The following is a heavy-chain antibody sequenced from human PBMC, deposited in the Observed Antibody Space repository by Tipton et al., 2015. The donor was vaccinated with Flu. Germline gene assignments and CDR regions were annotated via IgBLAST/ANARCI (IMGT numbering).Heavy chain of an antibody. CDR1: GGSISSGGYY. CDR3: ARDPFNQLGRYWYFDL. J-gene: IGHJ2*01. Sequence: TLSLTCTVSGGSISSGGYYWSWIRQHPGKGLEWIGYIYYSGSTYYNPSLKSRVTISVDTSKNQFSLKLSSVTAADTAVYYCARDPFNQLGRYWYFDLWGRGTLVTVSS. D-gene: IGHD1-1*01. V-gene: IGHV4-31*03. CDR2: IYYSGST.